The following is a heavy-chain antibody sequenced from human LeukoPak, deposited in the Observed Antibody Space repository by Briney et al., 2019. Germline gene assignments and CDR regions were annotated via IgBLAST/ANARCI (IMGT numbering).Heavy chain of an antibody. CDR2: ISWNSGSI. CDR1: GFTFDDYA. V-gene: IGHV3-9*01. Sequence: PGGSLRLSCAASGFTFDDYAMHWVRQAPGKGLEWVSGISWNSGSIGYADSVKGRFTISRDNAKNSLYLQMNSLRAEDTALYYCAMLGPAPFYYYDRGRNYWGQGTLVTVSS. J-gene: IGHJ4*02. D-gene: IGHD3-22*01. CDR3: AMLGPAPFYYYDRGRNY.